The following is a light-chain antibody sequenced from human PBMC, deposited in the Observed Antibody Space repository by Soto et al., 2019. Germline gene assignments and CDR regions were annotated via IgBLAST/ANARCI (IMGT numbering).Light chain of an antibody. J-gene: IGLJ1*01. CDR2: DVR. V-gene: IGLV2-11*01. CDR3: CSYSGGNAHDV. Sequence: QSVLTQPRSASGSPGQSITISCTGTSSDVGGYTYVSWYRQHPGKAPKFMITDVRKRPSGVPARFSGAKSGNTASLTIAGRQPDDEADDYCCSYSGGNAHDVFGTGTKVTVL. CDR1: SSDVGGYTY.